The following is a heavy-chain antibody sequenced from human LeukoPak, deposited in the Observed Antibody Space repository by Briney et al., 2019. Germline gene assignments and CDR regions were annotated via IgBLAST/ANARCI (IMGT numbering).Heavy chain of an antibody. V-gene: IGHV3-48*04. D-gene: IGHD3-10*01. CDR3: ARGSGFDP. CDR1: GFTFSSYS. CDR2: IDVSSNTI. J-gene: IGHJ5*02. Sequence: GGSLRLSCAASGFTFSSYSMNWVRQAPGKGLEWISYIDVSSNTIYYADSVKGRFTISRDNTENSLYLQMNSLSVEDTAVYYCARGSGFDPWGQGTLVTVSS.